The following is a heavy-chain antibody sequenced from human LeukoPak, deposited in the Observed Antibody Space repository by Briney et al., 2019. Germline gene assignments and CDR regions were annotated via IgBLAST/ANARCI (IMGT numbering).Heavy chain of an antibody. CDR3: ARDPSGYFNY. CDR2: IYDSGST. Sequence: SETLSLTCTVSGGSVSSGSYYWSWIRQPPGKGLEWIGYIYDSGSTNYNPSLKSRVTISVDTSKSQFSLKLSSVTAADTAVYHCARDPSGYFNYWGQGTLVTVSS. J-gene: IGHJ4*02. CDR1: GGSVSSGSYY. V-gene: IGHV4-61*01. D-gene: IGHD3-22*01.